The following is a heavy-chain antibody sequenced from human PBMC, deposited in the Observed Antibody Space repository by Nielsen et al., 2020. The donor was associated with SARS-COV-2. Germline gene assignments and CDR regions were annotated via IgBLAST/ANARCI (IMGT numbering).Heavy chain of an antibody. CDR2: IKSKADGGTT. V-gene: IGHV3-15*01. J-gene: IGHJ4*02. D-gene: IGHD3-22*01. CDR3: ASYYYGGSDYYPY. Sequence: GGSLRLSCAASGFTFSNPWMNWVRQAPGKGLEWVGRIKSKADGGTTDYAAPVKGRFTISRDDSKNTLYLQMDSLKTEDTGVYYCASYYYGGSDYYPYWGQGTLVTVSS. CDR1: GFTFSNPW.